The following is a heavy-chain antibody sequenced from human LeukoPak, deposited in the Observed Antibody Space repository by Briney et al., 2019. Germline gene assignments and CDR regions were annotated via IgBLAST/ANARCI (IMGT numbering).Heavy chain of an antibody. CDR2: ISYDGSNK. V-gene: IGHV3-30-3*01. CDR3: ARDHDFWSGYYTERGYYFDY. Sequence: PGGSLRLSCAASGFTFSSYAMHWVRQAPGKGLEWVAVISYDGSNKYYADSVKGRFTISRDNSKNTLYLQMNSLRAEDTAVYYCARDHDFWSGYYTERGYYFDYWGQGTLVTASS. J-gene: IGHJ4*02. CDR1: GFTFSSYA. D-gene: IGHD3-3*01.